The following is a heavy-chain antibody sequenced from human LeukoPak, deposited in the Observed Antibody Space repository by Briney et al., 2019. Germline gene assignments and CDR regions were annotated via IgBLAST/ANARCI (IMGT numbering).Heavy chain of an antibody. D-gene: IGHD3-16*01. CDR1: GGSISSGGYS. J-gene: IGHJ4*02. CDR3: ARDSLGAKGAFDY. CDR2: IYHSGST. Sequence: SQTLSLTCAVSGGSISSGGYSWSWIRQPPGKGLEWIGYIYHSGSTYYNPSLKSRVTISVDRSKNQFSLKLSSVTAADTAVYYCARDSLGAKGAFDYWGQGTLVTVSS. V-gene: IGHV4-30-2*01.